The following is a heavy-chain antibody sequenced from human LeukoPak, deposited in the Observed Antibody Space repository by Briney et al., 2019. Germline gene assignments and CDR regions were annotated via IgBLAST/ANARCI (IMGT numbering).Heavy chain of an antibody. D-gene: IGHD5-18*01. CDR1: GFTFSSYG. CDR3: AKALAMVTVYYGMDV. V-gene: IGHV3-30*18. Sequence: GGSLRLSCAASGFTFSSYGMHWVRQAPGKGLEWVAVISYDGSNRYYADSVKGRFTISRDNSKNTLYLQMNSLRAEDTAVYYCAKALAMVTVYYGMDVWGQGTTVTVSS. J-gene: IGHJ6*02. CDR2: ISYDGSNR.